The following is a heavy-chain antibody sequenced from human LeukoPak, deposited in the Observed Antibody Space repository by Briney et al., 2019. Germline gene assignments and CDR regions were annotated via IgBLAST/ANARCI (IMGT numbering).Heavy chain of an antibody. CDR1: GFTFSSYS. J-gene: IGHJ6*03. D-gene: IGHD3-3*01. CDR3: AKGRVTTFGVVNTNYAHYYYMDV. CDR2: ISSSSNYI. Sequence: GGSLRLSCAASGFTFSSYSMNWVRQAPGKGLEWVSSISSSSNYIYYADSVKGRFTISRDNSKNTVNLQMKSLRVEDTAVYYCAKGRVTTFGVVNTNYAHYYYMDVWGKGTTVTVSS. V-gene: IGHV3-21*04.